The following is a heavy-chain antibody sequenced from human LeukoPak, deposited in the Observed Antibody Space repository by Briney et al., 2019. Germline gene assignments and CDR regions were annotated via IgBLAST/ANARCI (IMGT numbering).Heavy chain of an antibody. CDR3: ARDPVRPAAMEGGEDY. J-gene: IGHJ4*02. D-gene: IGHD2-2*01. CDR1: GYTFTGYY. Sequence: GASVKVSCKASGYTFTGYYMHWVRQAPGQGLEWMGWINPNSGGTNYAQKFQGRVTMTRDTSISTAYMELSRLRSDDTAVYYCARDPVRPAAMEGGEDYWGQGTLVTVSS. CDR2: INPNSGGT. V-gene: IGHV1-2*02.